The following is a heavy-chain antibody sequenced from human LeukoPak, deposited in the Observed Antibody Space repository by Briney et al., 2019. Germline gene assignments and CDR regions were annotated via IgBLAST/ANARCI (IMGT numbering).Heavy chain of an antibody. V-gene: IGHV1-2*02. CDR2: INPNSGGT. J-gene: IGHJ3*02. CDR1: GYIFTNYG. CDR3: ARGRWSSYGSGSYYTGGDDAFDI. Sequence: ASVKVSCKASGYIFTNYGMNWVRQATGQGLEWMGWINPNSGGTNYAQKFQGRVTMTRDTSISTAYMELSRLRSDDTAVYYCARGRWSSYGSGSYYTGGDDAFDIWGQGTVVTVSS. D-gene: IGHD3-10*01.